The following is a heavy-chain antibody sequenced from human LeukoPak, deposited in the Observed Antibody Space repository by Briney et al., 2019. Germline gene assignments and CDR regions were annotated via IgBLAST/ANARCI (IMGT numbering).Heavy chain of an antibody. J-gene: IGHJ4*02. D-gene: IGHD3-22*01. CDR2: VSGSGGST. V-gene: IGHV3-23*01. CDR3: AKSSYYDSSGYYREYYFDY. Sequence: GGSLRLSCAPSGFTFSRHGMHWVRQAPGKGLEWVSSVSGSGGSTYYADSVKGRFTISRDNSKSTLFLQMNSLRAEDTAVYYCAKSSYYDSSGYYREYYFDYWGQGTLVTVSS. CDR1: GFTFSRHG.